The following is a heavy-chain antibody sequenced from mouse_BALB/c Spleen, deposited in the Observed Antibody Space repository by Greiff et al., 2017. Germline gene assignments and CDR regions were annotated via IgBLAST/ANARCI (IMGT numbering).Heavy chain of an antibody. Sequence: DVMLVESGGGLVKPGGSLKLSCAASGFTFSDYYMYWVRQTPEKRLEWVATISDGGSYTYYPDTVKGRFTISRDNAKNTLYLQMSSLKSEDTAMYYCARRGLLAYWGQGTLVTVSA. CDR2: ISDGGSYT. J-gene: IGHJ3*01. V-gene: IGHV5-4*02. D-gene: IGHD2-2*01. CDR3: ARRGLLAY. CDR1: GFTFSDYY.